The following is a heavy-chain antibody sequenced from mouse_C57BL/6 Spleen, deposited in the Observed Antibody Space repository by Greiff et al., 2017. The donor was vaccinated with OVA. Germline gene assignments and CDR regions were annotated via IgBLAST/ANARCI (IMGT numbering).Heavy chain of an antibody. CDR3: ARNYGSSDGYFDG. V-gene: IGHV3-6*01. CDR1: GYSITSGYY. Sequence: EVKLVESGPGLVKPSQSLSLTCSVTGYSITSGYYWNWIRQFPGNKLEWMGYISYDGSTNYNPSLKNRITITRDTSKNQFFLKLNSVTTEDTATDYCARNYGSSDGYFDGWGTGTTVTVSS. CDR2: ISYDGST. D-gene: IGHD1-1*01. J-gene: IGHJ1*03.